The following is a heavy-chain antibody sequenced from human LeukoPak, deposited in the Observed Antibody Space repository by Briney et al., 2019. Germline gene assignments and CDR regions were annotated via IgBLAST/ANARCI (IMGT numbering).Heavy chain of an antibody. D-gene: IGHD3-9*01. CDR3: ASNTQTYYDILTGLSGWFDP. CDR1: GFTFSSYG. CDR2: IRYDGSNK. Sequence: PGGSLRLSCAASGFTFSSYGTHWVRQAPGKGLEWVAFIRYDGSNKYYADSVKGRFTISRDNSKNTLYLQMNSLRAEDTAVYYCASNTQTYYDILTGLSGWFDPWGQGTLVTVSS. J-gene: IGHJ5*02. V-gene: IGHV3-30*02.